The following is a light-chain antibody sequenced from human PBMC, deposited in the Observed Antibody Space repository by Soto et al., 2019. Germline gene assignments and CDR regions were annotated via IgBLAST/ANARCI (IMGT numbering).Light chain of an antibody. CDR1: QSVGST. J-gene: IGKJ5*01. Sequence: EIVLTQSPAALSVSPGERVTLSCWASQSVGSTLNWYQHMPGQAPRLLIYDTSIRATGIPARFSGSGSGTEFTLTIASLQSEDFGVYYCQQYNNWPPITFGQGTRLEIK. V-gene: IGKV3-15*01. CDR3: QQYNNWPPIT. CDR2: DTS.